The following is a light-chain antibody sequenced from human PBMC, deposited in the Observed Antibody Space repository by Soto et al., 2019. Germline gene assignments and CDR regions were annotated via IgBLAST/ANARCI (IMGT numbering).Light chain of an antibody. V-gene: IGKV3-15*01. Sequence: EIVLTQSPATLSLAPGERVTLSFRGSESVSTNLAWYQQKAGQAPRLLIYAASTRATGIPARFSGSGSGTEFTLTISSLQAEDFAVYHCQQYSIWRTFGQGTKVDIK. CDR1: ESVSTN. J-gene: IGKJ1*01. CDR2: AAS. CDR3: QQYSIWRT.